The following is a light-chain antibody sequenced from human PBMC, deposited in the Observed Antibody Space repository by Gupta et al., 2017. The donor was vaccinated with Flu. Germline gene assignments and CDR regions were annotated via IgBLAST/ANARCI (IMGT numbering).Light chain of an antibody. CDR3: QHYGTSPPYT. CDR1: QIVIYNF. V-gene: IGKV3-20*01. CDR2: GAT. Sequence: ELVLTQSPGTLSLSPGESATLSCTASQIVIYNFLAWYQQKPGQAPRLLIYGATNRATGIPGRFSGSGSETDFTLTIRRLEPEDFAVYYCQHYGTSPPYTFGQGTKLEI. J-gene: IGKJ2*01.